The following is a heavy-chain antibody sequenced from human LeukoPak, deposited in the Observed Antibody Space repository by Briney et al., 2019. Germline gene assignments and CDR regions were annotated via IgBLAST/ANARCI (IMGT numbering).Heavy chain of an antibody. V-gene: IGHV4-59*01. Sequence: SETLSLTCTVSGGSISSYYWSWIRQSPGKGLECIGSIYYSGSTYYNPSLKSRVTISVDTSKNQFSLKLSSVTAADTAVYYCARVIAAAAGTVFWFDPWGQGTLVTVSS. D-gene: IGHD6-13*01. CDR1: GGSISSYY. CDR2: IYYSGST. J-gene: IGHJ5*02. CDR3: ARVIAAAAGTVFWFDP.